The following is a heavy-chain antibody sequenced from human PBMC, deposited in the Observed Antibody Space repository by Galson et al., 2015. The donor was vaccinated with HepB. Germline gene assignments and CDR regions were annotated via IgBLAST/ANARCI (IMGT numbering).Heavy chain of an antibody. V-gene: IGHV3-33*01. D-gene: IGHD1-26*01. CDR3: ARGGGSHHKMDY. Sequence: SLRLSCAASGFTFSTFDIHWVRQAPGKGLEWVAVIWYDGSKRYYADSVKGRFTISRDNSRNTLYLQMNSLRAEDAAVYYCARGGGSHHKMDYWGQGTLVTVSS. J-gene: IGHJ4*02. CDR2: IWYDGSKR. CDR1: GFTFSTFD.